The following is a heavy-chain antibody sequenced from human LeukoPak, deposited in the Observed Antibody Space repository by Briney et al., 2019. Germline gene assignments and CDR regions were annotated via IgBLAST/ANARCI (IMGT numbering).Heavy chain of an antibody. CDR1: GYTFSSYF. J-gene: IGHJ4*02. D-gene: IGHD6-19*01. CDR3: ARSLRSGWYVYFDN. Sequence: GASVKVSCKASGYTFSSYFIHWVRQAPGQGLEWMAIVHPSGGSTSYAQKFKGRVTVTRDTSTSTVYMEMSSLRSDDTAIYYCARSLRSGWYVYFDNWGQGTLVTVSS. V-gene: IGHV1-46*01. CDR2: VHPSGGST.